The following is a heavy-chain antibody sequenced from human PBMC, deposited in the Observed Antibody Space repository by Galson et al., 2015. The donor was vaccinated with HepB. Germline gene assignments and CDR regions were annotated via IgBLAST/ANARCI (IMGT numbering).Heavy chain of an antibody. D-gene: IGHD2-15*01. CDR1: GFTFSDYY. J-gene: IGHJ6*03. CDR2: ISSSGSTI. CDR3: ASPQPYCSGGSCYSRFDFHYYYYTDV. Sequence: SLRLSCAASGFTFSDYYMSWIRQAPGKGLEWVSYISSSGSTIYYADSVKGRFTISRDNAKNSLYLQMNSLRAEDTAVYYCASPQPYCSGGSCYSRFDFHYYYYTDVWGKGTTVTVSS. V-gene: IGHV3-11*01.